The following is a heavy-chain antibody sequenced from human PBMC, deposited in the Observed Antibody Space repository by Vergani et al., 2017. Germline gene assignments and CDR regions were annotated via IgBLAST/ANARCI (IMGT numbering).Heavy chain of an antibody. CDR2: IYYSGRT. V-gene: IGHV4-39*01. J-gene: IGHJ1*01. CDR1: GASIRSSNYY. D-gene: IGHD2-21*02. Sequence: QLQLQESGPGLVKPSATLSLTCSVSGASIRSSNYYWGWIRQPPGKGLEWIASIYYSGRTYYNPSLMSRVTISVDTSTNQFSLKLSSVTAADTAVYYWARVHPAYCGGDCPYLAEYCQHWGQGTLVIVSS. CDR3: ARVHPAYCGGDCPYLAEYCQH.